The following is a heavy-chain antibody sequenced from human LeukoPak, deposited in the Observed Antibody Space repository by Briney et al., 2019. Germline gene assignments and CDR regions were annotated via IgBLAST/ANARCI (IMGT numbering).Heavy chain of an antibody. CDR2: INPNSGGT. CDR3: ARDPRLTYYYDSSQPDY. J-gene: IGHJ4*02. Sequence: ASVKVSCXASGYTFTDYYMHWVRRVPGQGLEWMGWINPNSGGTNYAQKFQVRVTMTRDTSISTAYMELSRLRSDDTAVYYCARDPRLTYYYDSSQPDYWGQGTLVTVSS. V-gene: IGHV1-2*02. CDR1: GYTFTDYY. D-gene: IGHD3-22*01.